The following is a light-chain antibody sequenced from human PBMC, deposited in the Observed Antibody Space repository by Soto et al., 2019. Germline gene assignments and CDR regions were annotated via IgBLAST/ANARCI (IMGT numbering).Light chain of an antibody. V-gene: IGKV1-12*01. Sequence: DIHMTQSPSSVSASVGDIVPITCRASQGIRSWLAWYQQKPGKAPKILIYAESSLQRGVPSRLSGSGSGTDLNLTISSLQPEDFATYYCQKSYSTPWTCGQGTKVDIK. CDR3: QKSYSTPWT. J-gene: IGKJ1*01. CDR2: AES. CDR1: QGIRSW.